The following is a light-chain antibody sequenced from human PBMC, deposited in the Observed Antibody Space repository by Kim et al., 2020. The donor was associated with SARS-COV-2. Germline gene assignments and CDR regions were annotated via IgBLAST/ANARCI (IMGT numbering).Light chain of an antibody. J-gene: IGLJ1*01. CDR1: SLGKYY. V-gene: IGLV3-19*01. CDR2: DKN. CDR3: SSRDSSGEHLL. Sequence: ALGQTVRITCQRDSLGKYYASWYQQKPGQAPIVVIYDKNTRPSGIPDRFAGSSSGNTASLTIAGARAEDEGDFYCSSRDSSGEHLLFGTGTKVTVL.